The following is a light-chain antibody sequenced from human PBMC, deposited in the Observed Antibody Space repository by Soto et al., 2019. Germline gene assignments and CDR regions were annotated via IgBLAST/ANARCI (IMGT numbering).Light chain of an antibody. CDR2: KAS. J-gene: IGKJ1*01. Sequence: IQMTQSPSSLSASVGDRVTITCRASQSISSWLAWYQQKPGKAPNLLIYKASHLENGVPSRFSGSGSGTEFTLTISSLQPDDFATYYCQQYNNYWTFGQGTKVDIK. CDR1: QSISSW. CDR3: QQYNNYWT. V-gene: IGKV1-5*03.